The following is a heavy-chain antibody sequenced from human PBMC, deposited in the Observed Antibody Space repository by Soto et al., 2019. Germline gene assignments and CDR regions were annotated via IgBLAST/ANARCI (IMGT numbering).Heavy chain of an antibody. CDR2: ISYSGNT. V-gene: IGHV4-39*01. D-gene: IGHD6-13*01. Sequence: SETLSLTCAVSGGSISSSTYYWGWIRQPPGKGLEWIGSISYSGNTYNNPSLKSRVTISVDTSNNQFFLKLSSVTAADTAIYYCARHPRTRQLIQDDAFDIWGQGTMVTVPS. J-gene: IGHJ3*02. CDR1: GGSISSSTYY. CDR3: ARHPRTRQLIQDDAFDI.